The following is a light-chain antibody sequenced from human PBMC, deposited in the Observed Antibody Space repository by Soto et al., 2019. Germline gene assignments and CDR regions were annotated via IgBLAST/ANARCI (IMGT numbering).Light chain of an antibody. Sequence: QSALAQPASVSGSPGQSITISCTGTSSDIGGYNYVSWYQQHPGRAPKLMIYEVSNRPSGVSNRFSGSKSGNTASLTISGLQAEDEADYYCLSYTFSYTFVFGGGTKLTVL. CDR3: LSYTFSYTFV. V-gene: IGLV2-14*01. CDR1: SSDIGGYNY. CDR2: EVS. J-gene: IGLJ2*01.